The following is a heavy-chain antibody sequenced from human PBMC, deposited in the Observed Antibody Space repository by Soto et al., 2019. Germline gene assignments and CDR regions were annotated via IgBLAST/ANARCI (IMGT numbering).Heavy chain of an antibody. D-gene: IGHD6-19*01. J-gene: IGHJ4*02. CDR1: GFTFSGST. CDR2: IPSKTNTYAT. V-gene: IGHV3-73*02. Sequence: VQLVESGGGLVQPGGSLKLSCAASGFTFSGSTIHWVRQTSEKGLEWVGRIPSKTNTYATAYAASVKGRFTISRDDSKNTAYLQMNSLKTEDTAVYYCTRQHLDVPVASAIDYWGQGTLVTVSS. CDR3: TRQHLDVPVASAIDY.